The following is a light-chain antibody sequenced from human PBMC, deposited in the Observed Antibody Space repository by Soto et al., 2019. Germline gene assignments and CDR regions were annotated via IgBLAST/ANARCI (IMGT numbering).Light chain of an antibody. CDR1: QSVSNNY. J-gene: IGKJ4*01. Sequence: EIVLTQSPGTLSLSPGERATLSCRASQSVSNNYLAWYQQKPGQAPRLLIYGASNRATGIPDRFSGSGSGTDFTLTISRLEPEDFAVYYCQQAKSFPLTFGGGTTVDIK. CDR3: QQAKSFPLT. CDR2: GAS. V-gene: IGKV3-20*01.